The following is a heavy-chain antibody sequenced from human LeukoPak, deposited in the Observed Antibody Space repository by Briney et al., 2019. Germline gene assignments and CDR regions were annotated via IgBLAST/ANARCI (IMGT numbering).Heavy chain of an antibody. CDR3: AKQLGYCSDGSCYFPY. Sequence: GGSLRLSCAASGFTFSSSAMSWVRQAPGKGLEWVSAISNNGGYTYYADSVQGRFTISRDNSKSTLCLQMNSLRDEDTAVYYCAKQLGYCSDGSCYFPYWGQGTLVTVSS. V-gene: IGHV3-23*01. D-gene: IGHD2-15*01. CDR2: ISNNGGYT. J-gene: IGHJ4*02. CDR1: GFTFSSSA.